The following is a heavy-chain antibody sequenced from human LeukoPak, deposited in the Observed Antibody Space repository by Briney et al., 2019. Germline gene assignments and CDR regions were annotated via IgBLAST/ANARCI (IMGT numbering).Heavy chain of an antibody. J-gene: IGHJ4*02. CDR3: VRAALWFGEGPAFDS. V-gene: IGHV3-20*04. Sequence: GGSLRLSCAASGFTFDDYGMSWVRQAPGKGLEWVSGINWNGGSTGYADSVKGRFTISRDNSKNTLYLQMNNLRAEDTAIYYCVRAALWFGEGPAFDSWGQGTLVTVSS. CDR2: INWNGGST. CDR1: GFTFDDYG. D-gene: IGHD3-10*01.